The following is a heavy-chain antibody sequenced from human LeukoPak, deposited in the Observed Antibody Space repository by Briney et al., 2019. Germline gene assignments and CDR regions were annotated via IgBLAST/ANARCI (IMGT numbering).Heavy chain of an antibody. Sequence: SETLSLTCTVSGGSISSSSYYWGWIRQPPGKGLEWIGSIYFGGSTYYNPSLKSRVTISVDTSKNQFSLKLSSVTAADTAVYYCARDGDGFYIGSFDYWGQGTLVTVSS. V-gene: IGHV4-39*02. CDR2: IYFGGST. D-gene: IGHD5-24*01. CDR3: ARDGDGFYIGSFDY. J-gene: IGHJ4*02. CDR1: GGSISSSSYY.